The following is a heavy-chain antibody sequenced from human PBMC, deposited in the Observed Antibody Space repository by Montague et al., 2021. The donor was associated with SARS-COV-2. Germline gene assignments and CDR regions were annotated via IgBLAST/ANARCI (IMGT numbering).Heavy chain of an antibody. D-gene: IGHD3-10*01. CDR3: ARAGSRSYSLYYNYAMDV. J-gene: IGHJ6*02. CDR1: GGSISSDY. Sequence: SETLSLTCTVFGGSISSDYWCWIRLPPRKGLGWIGYIYYSGSTNYNPSLKSRGTISVDTSKNQFSLKLSSVTAADTAVYYCARAGSRSYSLYYNYAMDVWGQGTTVTVSS. V-gene: IGHV4-59*08. CDR2: IYYSGST.